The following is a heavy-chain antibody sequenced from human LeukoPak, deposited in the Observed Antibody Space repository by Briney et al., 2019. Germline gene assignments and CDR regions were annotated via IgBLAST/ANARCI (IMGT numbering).Heavy chain of an antibody. Sequence: PSETLSLTCTVSGGSISSGSYYWSWIRQPAGKGLEWIGRIYTSGSTNYNPSLKSRVTISVDTSKNQFSLKLSSVTAADTAVYYCARDPAYGGNVYYYYYMDVWGKGTTVTVSS. D-gene: IGHD4-23*01. CDR3: ARDPAYGGNVYYYYYMDV. V-gene: IGHV4-61*02. CDR1: GGSISSGSYY. CDR2: IYTSGST. J-gene: IGHJ6*03.